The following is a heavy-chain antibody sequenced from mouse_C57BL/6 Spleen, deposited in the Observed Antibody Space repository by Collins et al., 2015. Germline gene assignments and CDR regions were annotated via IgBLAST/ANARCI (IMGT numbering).Heavy chain of an antibody. J-gene: IGHJ4*01. Sequence: QIQLVQSGPELKKPGETVKISCKASGYTFTTYGMGWVKQAPGKGLKWMGWINTYSGVPTYADDFKGRFAFSLETSASTAYLQINNLKNEDTATYFCARNIYYDYDDGYYYAMDYWGQGTSVTISS. CDR2: INTYSGVP. CDR1: GYTFTTYG. D-gene: IGHD2-4*01. CDR3: ARNIYYDYDDGYYYAMDY. V-gene: IGHV9-3*01.